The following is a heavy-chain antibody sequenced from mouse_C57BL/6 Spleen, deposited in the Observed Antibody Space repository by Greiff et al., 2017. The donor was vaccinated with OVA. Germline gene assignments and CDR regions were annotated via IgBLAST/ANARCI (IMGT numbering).Heavy chain of an antibody. CDR2: INPNNGGT. Sequence: VQLQQSGPELVKPGASVKISCKASGYTFTDYYMNWVKQSHGKSLEWIVDINPNNGGTSYNQKFKGKATLTVDKSSSTAYMELRSLTSEDSAVYYCARTADYYGSSYWYFDVWGTGTTVTVSS. D-gene: IGHD1-1*01. V-gene: IGHV1-26*01. CDR3: ARTADYYGSSYWYFDV. J-gene: IGHJ1*03. CDR1: GYTFTDYY.